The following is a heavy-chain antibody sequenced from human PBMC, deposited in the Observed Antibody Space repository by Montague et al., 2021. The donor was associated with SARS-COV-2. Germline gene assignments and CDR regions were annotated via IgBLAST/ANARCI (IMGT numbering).Heavy chain of an antibody. J-gene: IGHJ5*02. CDR2: IYYRGST. Sequence: SETLSLTCTVSGGSISSYYWSWIRQPPGKGLEWIGYIYYRGSTNYNPSLKSRVTIAVDTSKNQFSLRLSSVTAADTAVYYCARAHWGKYDSSGWRFDPWGQGTLVTVSS. CDR1: GGSISSYY. V-gene: IGHV4-59*01. CDR3: ARAHWGKYDSSGWRFDP. D-gene: IGHD3-22*01.